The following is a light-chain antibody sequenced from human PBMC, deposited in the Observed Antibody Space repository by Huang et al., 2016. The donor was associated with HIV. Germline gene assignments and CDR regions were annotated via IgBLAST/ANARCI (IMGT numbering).Light chain of an antibody. Sequence: DIQMTQSPSSLSASVGDRVTITCRASQGISSYLAWYQQKPGIVPKLLIYAASTLQSGVPSRFSGSASGTDFTLTISSLQPEDVATYYCQKYNGAPLTFGQGTKVEIK. CDR1: QGISSY. CDR2: AAS. CDR3: QKYNGAPLT. J-gene: IGKJ1*01. V-gene: IGKV1-27*01.